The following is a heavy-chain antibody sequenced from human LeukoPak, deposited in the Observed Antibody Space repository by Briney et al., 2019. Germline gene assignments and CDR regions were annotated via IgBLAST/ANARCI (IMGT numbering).Heavy chain of an antibody. D-gene: IGHD2-15*01. J-gene: IGHJ4*02. V-gene: IGHV1-24*01. CDR3: ATDPRYCSGGSGYNNFDY. Sequence: ASVKVSCKVSGYTLTELSMHWVRQAPGKGLEWMGGFDPEDGETIYAQKFQGRVTMTEDTSTDTAYMELSSLRSEDTAVYYCATDPRYCSGGSGYNNFDYWGQGTLATVSS. CDR1: GYTLTELS. CDR2: FDPEDGET.